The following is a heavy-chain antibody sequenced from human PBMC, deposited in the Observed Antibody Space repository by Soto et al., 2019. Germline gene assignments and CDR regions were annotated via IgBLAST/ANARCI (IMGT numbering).Heavy chain of an antibody. Sequence: EVQLVESGGGVVQPGGSLRLSCAASGFSFSTWMHWVRQAPGKGLVWLSRINSDGSSITYADSVKGRFIVSRDNAKNTLYLHVNSLSDEDRAVYYCTRGSSGYRNFDFWGQGVLVTVS. CDR2: INSDGSSI. D-gene: IGHD5-12*01. V-gene: IGHV3-74*01. CDR1: GFSFSTW. J-gene: IGHJ4*02. CDR3: TRGSSGYRNFDF.